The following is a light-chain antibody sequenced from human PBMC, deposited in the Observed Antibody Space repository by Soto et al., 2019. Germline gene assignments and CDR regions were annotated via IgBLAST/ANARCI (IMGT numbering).Light chain of an antibody. CDR2: GNN. J-gene: IGLJ2*01. V-gene: IGLV1-40*01. CDR3: QSYDSSLSGVV. Sequence: QSVLTQPPSVSGAPGQRVTISCTGSSSDIGAGYGIHWYQQLPGTAPKLLIYGNNNRPPGVPDRFSGSKSGTSASLAITGLQAEDEADYFCQSYDSSLSGVVFGGGTKLTVL. CDR1: SSDIGAGYG.